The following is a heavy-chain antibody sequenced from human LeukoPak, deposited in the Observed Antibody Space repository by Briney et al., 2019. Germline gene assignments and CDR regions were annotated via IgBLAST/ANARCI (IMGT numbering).Heavy chain of an antibody. D-gene: IGHD3-22*01. J-gene: IGHJ6*02. CDR2: ICHDGSNK. CDR1: GFTFSSYG. V-gene: IGHV3-33*01. CDR3: ARGYYDSSYYYYYGMDV. Sequence: PGRSLRLSCAASGFTFSSYGMHWVRQAPGKGLEWVAVICHDGSNKYYADSVKGRFTISRDNSKNTLYLQMNSLRAEDTAVYYCARGYYDSSYYYYYGMDVWGQGTTVTVSS.